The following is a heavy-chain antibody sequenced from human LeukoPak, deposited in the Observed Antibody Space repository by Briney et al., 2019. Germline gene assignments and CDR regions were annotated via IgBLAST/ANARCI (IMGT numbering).Heavy chain of an antibody. CDR1: GFTFSSYW. Sequence: GGSLRLSCAASGFTFSSYWMSWVRQAPGKGLEWVANIKQDGSEKYYVDSVKGRFTISRDNAKNTLYLQMNSLRPEDTAVYYCARRPGIAMADSVKAYYFGSWGQGTLVTVSS. CDR2: IKQDGSEK. J-gene: IGHJ4*02. CDR3: ARRPGIAMADSVKAYYFGS. D-gene: IGHD6-19*01. V-gene: IGHV3-7*01.